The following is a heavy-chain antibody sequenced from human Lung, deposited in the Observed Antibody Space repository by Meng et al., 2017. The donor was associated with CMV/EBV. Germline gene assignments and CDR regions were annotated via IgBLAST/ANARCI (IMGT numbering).Heavy chain of an antibody. CDR3: AREAETANDY. D-gene: IGHD5-18*01. CDR1: GYTFADYF. Sequence: SVXVSCKASGYTFADYFIHWVRQAPGQGLEWMGRINPRGGGPNYVQKYQDRVTLTMDTSITTAYLEMSGLTSDDTAVYYCAREAETANDYWGQGTLVTGAS. CDR2: INPRGGGP. V-gene: IGHV1-2*02. J-gene: IGHJ4*02.